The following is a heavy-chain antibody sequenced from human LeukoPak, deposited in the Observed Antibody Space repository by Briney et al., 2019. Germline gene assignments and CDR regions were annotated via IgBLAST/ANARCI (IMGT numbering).Heavy chain of an antibody. V-gene: IGHV1-8*01. D-gene: IGHD3-10*01. Sequence: ASVKVSCKASGYTFTSYDINWVRQVTGQGLEWMGWMNPNSGNTGYAQKFQGRVTMTRNTSISTAYMELSSLRSEDTAVYYCARRGVGSHYYYYYGMDVWGQGTTVTVSS. CDR2: MNPNSGNT. CDR1: GYTFTSYD. CDR3: ARRGVGSHYYYYYGMDV. J-gene: IGHJ6*02.